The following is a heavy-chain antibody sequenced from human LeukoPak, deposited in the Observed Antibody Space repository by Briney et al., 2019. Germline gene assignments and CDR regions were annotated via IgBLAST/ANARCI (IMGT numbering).Heavy chain of an antibody. CDR3: AKNRYRTSTGYYYYMDV. V-gene: IGHV3-23*01. CDR1: GFTFSTYA. J-gene: IGHJ6*03. D-gene: IGHD3-16*02. CDR2: ISGSGGST. Sequence: PGGALRLSCAASGFTFSTYAMTWVRQAPGQGLEWVSAISGSGGSTYYADSVKGRFTISRDNSKNTLYLQMNSLRAEDTAVYYCAKNRYRTSTGYYYYMDVWGKGTTVTVSS.